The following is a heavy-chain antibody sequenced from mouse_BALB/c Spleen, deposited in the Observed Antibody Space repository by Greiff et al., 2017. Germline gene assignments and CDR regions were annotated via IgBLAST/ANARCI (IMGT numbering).Heavy chain of an antibody. CDR1: GFAFSSYD. CDR3: ARHEATAMDY. J-gene: IGHJ4*01. CDR2: ISSGGGST. Sequence: EVKLVESGGGLVKPGGSLKLSCAASGFAFSSYDMSWVRQTPEKRLEWVAYISSGGGSTYYPDTVKGRFTISRDNAKNTLYLQMSSLKSEDTAMYYCARHEATAMDYWGQGTSVTVSS. V-gene: IGHV5-12-1*01. D-gene: IGHD3-2*02.